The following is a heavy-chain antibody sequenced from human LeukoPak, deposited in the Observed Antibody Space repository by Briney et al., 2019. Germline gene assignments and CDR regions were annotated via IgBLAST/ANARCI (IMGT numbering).Heavy chain of an antibody. Sequence: ASVKVSCKPSGYTFNTYGITWVRQAPGQGLEWMGWISPYNGNTNYAQKFQGRVTMTTETSTSTAYMELRSLRAEDTAVYYCARGPSYCGGDCYYYFDYWGQGTLVTVSS. J-gene: IGHJ4*02. D-gene: IGHD2-21*01. V-gene: IGHV1-18*01. CDR1: GYTFNTYG. CDR2: ISPYNGNT. CDR3: ARGPSYCGGDCYYYFDY.